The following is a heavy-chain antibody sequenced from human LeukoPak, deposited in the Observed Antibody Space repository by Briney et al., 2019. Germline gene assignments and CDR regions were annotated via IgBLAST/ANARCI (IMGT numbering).Heavy chain of an antibody. Sequence: GGSLRLSCAASGFTFSSYGIHWVRQAPGKGLEWVAFIRNDGTNKYYVDSVKGRFTISRDNSKSTLSLQMNSLRAEDTAIYYCATYRQVLLPFESWGQGTLVTVSS. CDR1: GFTFSSYG. V-gene: IGHV3-30*02. D-gene: IGHD2-8*02. CDR2: IRNDGTNK. J-gene: IGHJ4*02. CDR3: ATYRQVLLPFES.